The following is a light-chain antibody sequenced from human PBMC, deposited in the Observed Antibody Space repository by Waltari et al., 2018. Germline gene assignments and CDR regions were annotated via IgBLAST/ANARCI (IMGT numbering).Light chain of an antibody. Sequence: QSALTQPPSASGSPGPSVTISCPGTNSAVGTYNYVSWFQQHPGRAPKLLIYEVNKRPSGVPDRFSGSKSDNRASLTVSGLQADDEAVYHCSSYAGSNTLVFGGGTKLTVL. V-gene: IGLV2-8*01. CDR3: SSYAGSNTLV. CDR2: EVN. J-gene: IGLJ2*01. CDR1: NSAVGTYNY.